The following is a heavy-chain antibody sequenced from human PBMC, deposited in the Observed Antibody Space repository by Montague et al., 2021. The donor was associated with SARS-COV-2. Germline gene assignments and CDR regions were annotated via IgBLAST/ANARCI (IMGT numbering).Heavy chain of an antibody. CDR1: GFSFSSYG. J-gene: IGHJ4*02. D-gene: IGHD3-10*01. V-gene: IGHV3-33*01. Sequence: SLRLSCAASGFSFSSYGMHWVRQAPGKGLEWVAVIWYDGSNKYYADSVKGRFTTSRGNSKNTLYLQMNSLRAEDTAVYYCARDPTYGSGSFQSGFFDYWGQGTLVTVSS. CDR2: IWYDGSNK. CDR3: ARDPTYGSGSFQSGFFDY.